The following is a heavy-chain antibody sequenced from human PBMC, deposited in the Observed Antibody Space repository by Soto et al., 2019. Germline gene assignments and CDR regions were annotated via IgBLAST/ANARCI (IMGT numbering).Heavy chain of an antibody. CDR1: GFTFSSYA. Sequence: QVQLLESGGGVVQPGRSLRLSCAASGFTFSSYAMHWVRQAPGKGLEWVAVIWYDGSNKYYADSVKGRFTVSRDNSKKTVYLQMNSLRGEDTGVYYCAREESGSLVPDSWGQGTLVTVSA. D-gene: IGHD3-10*01. V-gene: IGHV3-33*01. CDR2: IWYDGSNK. CDR3: AREESGSLVPDS. J-gene: IGHJ5*01.